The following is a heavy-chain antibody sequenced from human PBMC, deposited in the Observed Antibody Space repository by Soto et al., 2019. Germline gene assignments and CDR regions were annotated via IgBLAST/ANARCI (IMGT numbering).Heavy chain of an antibody. Sequence: GGSLRLSCAASGFTFSSYGMHWVRQAPGKGLEWVAVIWYDGSNKYYADSVKGRFTISRDNSKNTLYLQMNSLRAEDTAVYYCAREYYYDSSGYTGKYYYYGMDVWGQGTTVTVSS. CDR1: GFTFSSYG. V-gene: IGHV3-33*01. CDR3: AREYYYDSSGYTGKYYYYGMDV. D-gene: IGHD3-22*01. J-gene: IGHJ6*02. CDR2: IWYDGSNK.